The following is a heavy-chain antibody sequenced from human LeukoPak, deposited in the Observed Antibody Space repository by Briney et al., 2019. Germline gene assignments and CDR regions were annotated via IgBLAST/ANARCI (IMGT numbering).Heavy chain of an antibody. V-gene: IGHV1-69*06. D-gene: IGHD5-18*01. CDR3: ARYHPDTADDY. CDR1: GYTFTGYY. CDR2: IIPIFGTA. J-gene: IGHJ4*02. Sequence: SVKVSCKASGYTFTGYYMHWVRQAPGQGLEWMGGIIPIFGTANYAQKFQGRVTITADKSTSTAYMELSSLRSEDTAVYYCARYHPDTADDYWGQGTLVTVSS.